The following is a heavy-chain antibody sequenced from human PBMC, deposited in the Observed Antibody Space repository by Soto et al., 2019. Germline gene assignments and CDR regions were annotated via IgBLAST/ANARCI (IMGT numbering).Heavy chain of an antibody. Sequence: GWLRRPCSASGCTFSSYAMHWVRQAPGKGLEWVAVISYDGSNKYYADSVKGRFTISRDNSKNTLYLQMNSLRAEDTAVYYCARDRPDTAMAYYYYYYGMDVWGQGTKVTVYS. CDR1: GCTFSSYA. V-gene: IGHV3-30-3*01. CDR2: ISYDGSNK. D-gene: IGHD5-18*01. CDR3: ARDRPDTAMAYYYYYYGMDV. J-gene: IGHJ6*02.